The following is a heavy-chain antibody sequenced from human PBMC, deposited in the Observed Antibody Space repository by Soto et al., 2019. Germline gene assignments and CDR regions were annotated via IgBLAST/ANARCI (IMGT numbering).Heavy chain of an antibody. CDR1: GYTFTSYG. CDR2: ISAYNGNT. V-gene: IGHV1-18*01. CDR3: ARVRSYYYDSSGYSPAYFDY. Sequence: GASVKVSCKASGYTFTSYGISWVRQAPGQGLEWMGWISAYNGNTNYAQKLQGRVTMTTDTSTSTAYMGLRSLRSEDTAVYYCARVRSYYYDSSGYSPAYFDYWGQGTLVTVS. D-gene: IGHD3-22*01. J-gene: IGHJ4*02.